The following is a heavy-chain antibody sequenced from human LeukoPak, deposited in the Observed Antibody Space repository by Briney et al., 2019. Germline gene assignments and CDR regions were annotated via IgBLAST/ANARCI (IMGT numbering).Heavy chain of an antibody. CDR2: IIPIFGTA. V-gene: IGHV1-69*05. CDR3: ARDCSGGSCYSLFGFYYYMDV. Sequence: ASVKVSCKASGGTFSSYAISWVRQAPGQGLEWMGRIIPIFGTANYAQKFQGRVTITTDESTSTAYMELSSLRSEDTAVYYCARDCSGGSCYSLFGFYYYMDVWGKGITVTVSS. CDR1: GGTFSSYA. D-gene: IGHD2-15*01. J-gene: IGHJ6*03.